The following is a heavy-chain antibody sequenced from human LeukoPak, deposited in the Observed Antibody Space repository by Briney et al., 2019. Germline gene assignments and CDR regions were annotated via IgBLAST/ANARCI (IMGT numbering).Heavy chain of an antibody. D-gene: IGHD3-10*01. V-gene: IGHV3-48*01. J-gene: IGHJ4*02. CDR1: GFTFSSYS. CDR3: ARGRNYYGSGSYGY. Sequence: GGSLRLSCAASGFTFSSYSMNWVRQAPGKGLEWVSYISSSSSTIYYADSVKGRFTISRDNAKNSLYLQMNSLRAEDTAVYYCARGRNYYGSGSYGYWGQGTLSPSPQ. CDR2: ISSSSSTI.